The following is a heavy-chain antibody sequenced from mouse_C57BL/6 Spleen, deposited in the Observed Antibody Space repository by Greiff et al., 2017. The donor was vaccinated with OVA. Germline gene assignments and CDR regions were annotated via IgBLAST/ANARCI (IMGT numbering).Heavy chain of an antibody. J-gene: IGHJ4*01. V-gene: IGHV1-50*01. CDR1: GYTFTSYW. CDR3: ARPRYAMDY. CDR2: IDPSDSYT. Sequence: VKLQQPGAELVKPGASVKLSCKASGYTFTSYWMQWVKQRPGQGLEWIGEIDPSDSYTNYNQKFKGKATLTVDTSSSTAYMQLSSLTSEDSAVYYCARPRYAMDYWGQGTSVTVSS.